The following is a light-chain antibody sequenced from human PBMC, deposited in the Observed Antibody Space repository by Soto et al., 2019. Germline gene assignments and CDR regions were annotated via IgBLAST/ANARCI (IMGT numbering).Light chain of an antibody. CDR1: QSVSSY. Sequence: EIVLTQSPATLSLSPGERATLSCRASQSVSSYLAWYQQKPGQAPRLLIYDASNRATGIPARFSGSGSGTDFTLTISSLEPEDFAVYYCQQRSNWPPSPTVGQGTKLEIK. CDR3: QQRSNWPPSPT. V-gene: IGKV3-11*01. J-gene: IGKJ2*01. CDR2: DAS.